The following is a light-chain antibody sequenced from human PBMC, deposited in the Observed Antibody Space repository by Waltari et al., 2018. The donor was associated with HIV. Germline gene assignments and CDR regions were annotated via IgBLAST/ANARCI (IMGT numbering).Light chain of an antibody. V-gene: IGLV2-14*01. CDR3: TSLGDTNSIL. CDR2: KVN. J-gene: IGLJ2*01. CDR1: GTDLGNY. Sequence: SALIQPASVSGSPGQSVTISCTRTGTDLGNYVAWYQQFAGKAPQLILFKVNSRPAGVSFRFSGFKAGDTASLTSSGLQPEHEATYYCTSLGDTNSILFGGGTLLTVL.